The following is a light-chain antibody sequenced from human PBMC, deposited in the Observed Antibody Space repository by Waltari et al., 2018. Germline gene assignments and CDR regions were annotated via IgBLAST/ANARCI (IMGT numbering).Light chain of an antibody. J-gene: IGKJ1*01. Sequence: DIVMTQSPFSLPVTPGEPASISCRSSQRLLHRNGNNYLDWYLQKPGQSPQLLFYLGSNRASGVPERFSASGSGTDFTLKISRVEAEDVGVYYGMQSLLALGTFGQGTKVGIK. V-gene: IGKV2-28*01. CDR2: LGS. CDR3: MQSLLALGT. CDR1: QRLLHRNGNNY.